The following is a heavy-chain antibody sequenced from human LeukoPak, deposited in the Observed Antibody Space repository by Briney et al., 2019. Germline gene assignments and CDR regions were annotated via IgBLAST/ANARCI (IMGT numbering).Heavy chain of an antibody. V-gene: IGHV4-31*03. Sequence: SETLSLTCTVSGGSISSGGYYWSWIRQHPGTGLEWIGYIYYSGSTYYNPSLKSRVTISVDTSKNQFSLKLSSVTAADTAVYYCARGSVITIFGVVPWYFDYWGQGTLVTVSS. CDR2: IYYSGST. CDR3: ARGSVITIFGVVPWYFDY. J-gene: IGHJ4*02. CDR1: GGSISSGGYY. D-gene: IGHD3-3*01.